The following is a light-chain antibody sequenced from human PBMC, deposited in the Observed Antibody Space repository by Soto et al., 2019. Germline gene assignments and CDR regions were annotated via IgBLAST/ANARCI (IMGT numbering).Light chain of an antibody. CDR3: QQYNSYPWT. CDR2: KAS. Sequence: DIQMTQSPSTLSASVGDRVTITCRASQSIRSWLAWYQQKPGKAPKLLIYKASSLESGVPSRFTGRRSGTEFTLTISSLQPDDYATYYCQQYNSYPWTFGQGTKVEIK. J-gene: IGKJ1*01. CDR1: QSIRSW. V-gene: IGKV1-5*03.